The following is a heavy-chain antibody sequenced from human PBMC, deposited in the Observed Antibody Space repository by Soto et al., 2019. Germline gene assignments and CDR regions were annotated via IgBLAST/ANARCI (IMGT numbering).Heavy chain of an antibody. CDR2: ISPNSGGT. J-gene: IGHJ4*02. CDR1: GYTFTAYY. CDR3: GKGRSGDVGIFY. Sequence: QVQLIQSGAEVKKSGASVKVSCKASGYTFTAYYIHWVRQAPGQGFEWMGEISPNSGGTKYAQRFQGGVTMTRDTSISTVYMDLSNLSPDDTAVYYCGKGRSGDVGIFYWGQGTLVTVYS. D-gene: IGHD3-3*02. V-gene: IGHV1-2*02.